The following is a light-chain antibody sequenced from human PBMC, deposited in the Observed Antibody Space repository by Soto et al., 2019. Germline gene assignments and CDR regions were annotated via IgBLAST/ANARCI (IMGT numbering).Light chain of an antibody. Sequence: EIVLTQSPGTLSLSPGERATLSCRASQTISNNYLDWYQHNPGQPPRLLIYGASNRATGIPDRFSGSGSGTDFSLTISRLEPEDFAVYYCRHYGTSQARFGGGTKVDIK. CDR1: QTISNNY. CDR2: GAS. V-gene: IGKV3-20*01. J-gene: IGKJ4*01. CDR3: RHYGTSQAR.